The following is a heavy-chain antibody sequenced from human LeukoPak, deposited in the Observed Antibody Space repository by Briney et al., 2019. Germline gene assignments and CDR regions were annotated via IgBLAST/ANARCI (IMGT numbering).Heavy chain of an antibody. CDR3: ARRWYYYDSSGPRPRNAFDI. D-gene: IGHD3-22*01. J-gene: IGHJ3*02. V-gene: IGHV4-59*01. CDR2: IYYTGTT. CDR1: GGSIISYY. Sequence: SETLSLTCTVSGGSIISYYWSWIRQPPGKGLEWIGYIYYTGTTNYNPSLKSRVSISVDTPRNQFSLKMTSVTAADTAVYYCARRWYYYDSSGPRPRNAFDIWGQGTMVTVSS.